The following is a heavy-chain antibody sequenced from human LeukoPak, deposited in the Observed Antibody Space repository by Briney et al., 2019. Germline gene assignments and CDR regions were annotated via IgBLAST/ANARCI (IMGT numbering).Heavy chain of an antibody. CDR2: IYSGGST. CDR1: GFTVSSNY. CDR3: AREGSHGDYSY. V-gene: IGHV3-53*01. J-gene: IGHJ4*02. D-gene: IGHD4-17*01. Sequence: GGSLRLSCAASGFTVSSNYMSWVRQAPGKGLEWVSVIYSGGSTYYADSVKGRFTISRDNAKNSLYLQMNSLRAEDTAVYYCAREGSHGDYSYWGQGTLVTVSS.